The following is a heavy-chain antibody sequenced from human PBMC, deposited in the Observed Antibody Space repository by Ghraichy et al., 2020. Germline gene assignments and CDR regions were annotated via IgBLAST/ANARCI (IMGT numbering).Heavy chain of an antibody. Sequence: GGSLRLSCAASGFTFSSYSMNWVRQAPGKGLEWVSYISSSSSTIYYADSVKGRFTISRDNAKNSLYLQMNSLRAEDTAVYYCARVGSGESVGGMDVWGQGTTVTVSS. J-gene: IGHJ6*02. CDR3: ARVGSGESVGGMDV. D-gene: IGHD3-10*01. V-gene: IGHV3-48*01. CDR2: ISSSSSTI. CDR1: GFTFSSYS.